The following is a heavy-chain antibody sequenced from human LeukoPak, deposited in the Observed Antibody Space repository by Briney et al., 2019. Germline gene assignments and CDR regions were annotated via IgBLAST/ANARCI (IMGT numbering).Heavy chain of an antibody. CDR1: GYTFTSYY. J-gene: IGHJ5*02. CDR2: INPSGGST. Sequence: GASVKVSCKASGYTFTSYYTHWVRQAPGQGLEWMGIINPSGGSTSYAQKFQGRVTMTRDTSTSTVYMELSSLRSEDTAVYYCARDFEQQQLEGHYAVAGSAWGQGTLVTVSS. V-gene: IGHV1-46*01. CDR3: ARDFEQQQLEGHYAVAGSA. D-gene: IGHD6-13*01.